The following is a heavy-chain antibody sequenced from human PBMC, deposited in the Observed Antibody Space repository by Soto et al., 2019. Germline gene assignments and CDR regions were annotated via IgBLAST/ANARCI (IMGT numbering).Heavy chain of an antibody. Sequence: GGSLRLSCAASGFSFSSYLMSWVRQAPGKGLEWVANIKQDGSEKYYVDSVKGRFTISRDNAKNSLYLQMDSLRAEDTAVYYCARDGHGWFDPWGQGTLVTVSS. J-gene: IGHJ5*02. CDR2: IKQDGSEK. V-gene: IGHV3-7*01. CDR1: GFSFSSYL. CDR3: ARDGHGWFDP.